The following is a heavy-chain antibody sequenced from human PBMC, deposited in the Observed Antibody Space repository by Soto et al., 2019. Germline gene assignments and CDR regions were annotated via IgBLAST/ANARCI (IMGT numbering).Heavy chain of an antibody. V-gene: IGHV3-23*01. CDR3: AKGGRDGYNYLGYYFDY. CDR1: GFTFSSYA. CDR2: ISGSGGST. J-gene: IGHJ4*02. D-gene: IGHD5-12*01. Sequence: GGSLRLSCAASGFTFSSYAMSWVRQAPGKGLEWVSAISGSGGSTYYADSVKGRFTISRDNSKNTLYLQMNSLRAEDTAVYYCAKGGRDGYNYLGYYFDYWGQGTLVTVS.